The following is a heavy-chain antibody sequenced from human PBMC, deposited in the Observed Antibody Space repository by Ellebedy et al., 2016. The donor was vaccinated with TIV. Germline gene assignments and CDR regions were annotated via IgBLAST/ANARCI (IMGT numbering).Heavy chain of an antibody. V-gene: IGHV3-11*01. CDR2: LSDSGSMI. J-gene: IGHJ6*02. CDR3: ARISSGRSFYGMDV. Sequence: GGSLRLXXAASGFSSSDYYTSWIRQAPGKGLEWVSYLSDSGSMIHYADSVKGRFTISRDNSKNSLYLQMNNLRAEDTAVYYYARISSGRSFYGMDVWGQGTTVTVSS. CDR1: GFSSSDYY. D-gene: IGHD6-19*01.